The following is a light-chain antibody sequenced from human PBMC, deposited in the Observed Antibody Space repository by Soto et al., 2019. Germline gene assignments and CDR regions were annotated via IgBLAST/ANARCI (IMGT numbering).Light chain of an antibody. Sequence: DIQMTQSPSTLSASVGDRVTITCRASQSISDSLAWYQQKPGKAPKLLIYEASNLKSGVPSRFSGSGSGTEYTLTISSLQPDDFASYCCQQYNGYWTFGQGTKVEIK. CDR1: QSISDS. V-gene: IGKV1-5*03. CDR2: EAS. J-gene: IGKJ1*01. CDR3: QQYNGYWT.